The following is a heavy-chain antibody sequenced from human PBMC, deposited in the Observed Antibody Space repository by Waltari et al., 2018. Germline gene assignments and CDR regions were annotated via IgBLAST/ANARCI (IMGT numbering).Heavy chain of an antibody. Sequence: QVQLEQWGAGLLQPSETLCLTCAVYGGSFSGYYWTWIRQPPGKGLEWIGEINHSGSTNYNPSLKSRVTISVDTSKNQFSLKLSSVTAADTAVYYCARGPSSSSPGGDVWGQGTTVTVSS. CDR3: ARGPSSSSPGGDV. CDR1: GGSFSGYY. CDR2: INHSGST. V-gene: IGHV4-34*01. J-gene: IGHJ6*02. D-gene: IGHD6-6*01.